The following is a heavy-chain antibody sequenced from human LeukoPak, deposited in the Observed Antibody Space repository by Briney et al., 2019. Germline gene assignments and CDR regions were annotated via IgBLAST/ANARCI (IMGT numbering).Heavy chain of an antibody. D-gene: IGHD3-10*01. CDR2: MNANSGNT. Sequence: ASVKVSCKASGYTFTSHDINWVRQPPGQGLGWMGWMNANSGNTGYAQKFQGRVIMTRNTSINTAYMELSSLRSEDTAVYYCARVWFGAKDDDYWGQGTLVTVSS. CDR1: GYTFTSHD. V-gene: IGHV1-8*01. J-gene: IGHJ4*02. CDR3: ARVWFGAKDDDY.